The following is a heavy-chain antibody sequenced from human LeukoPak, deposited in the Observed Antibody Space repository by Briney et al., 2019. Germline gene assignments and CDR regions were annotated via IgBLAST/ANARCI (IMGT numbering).Heavy chain of an antibody. CDR1: GFTFSSCA. V-gene: IGHV3-23*01. CDR2: ISCSGGST. J-gene: IGHJ4*02. Sequence: GGPLRLSCAASGFTFSSCAMSGVRQAPGKGLEGGSAISCSGGSTYYADSVRGRVTISRENSKNTLYPQMNSMIAEDTAVYYCATPRGDFDYWGQGTLVTVSS. CDR3: ATPRGDFDY. D-gene: IGHD3-16*01.